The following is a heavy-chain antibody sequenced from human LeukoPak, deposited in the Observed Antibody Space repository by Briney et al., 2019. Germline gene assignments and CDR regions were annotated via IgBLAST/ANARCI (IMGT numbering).Heavy chain of an antibody. V-gene: IGHV3-20*04. D-gene: IGHD6-19*01. Sequence: GGSLRLSCAASGFSFDDYDMAWLRHAPGKGLEWVSDIDWKGRPTSYADSVKGRFTISRDNAQKSLYLQMDSLRAEDTALYYCAREVYRIGVGGFDPWGQGTLVIVSS. CDR3: AREVYRIGVGGFDP. CDR2: IDWKGRPT. J-gene: IGHJ5*02. CDR1: GFSFDDYD.